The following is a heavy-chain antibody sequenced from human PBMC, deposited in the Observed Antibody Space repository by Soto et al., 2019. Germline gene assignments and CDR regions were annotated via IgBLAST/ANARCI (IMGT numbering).Heavy chain of an antibody. CDR2: ISSNGGST. Sequence: GGSLRHSCAASGFTFSSYAMHWVRQAPGKGLEYVSAISSNGGSTYYANSVKGRFTISRDNSKNTLYLQMGSLRAEDMAVYYCAREGYCSSTSCYSFDYWGQGT. CDR3: AREGYCSSTSCYSFDY. CDR1: GFTFSSYA. J-gene: IGHJ4*02. V-gene: IGHV3-64*01. D-gene: IGHD2-2*01.